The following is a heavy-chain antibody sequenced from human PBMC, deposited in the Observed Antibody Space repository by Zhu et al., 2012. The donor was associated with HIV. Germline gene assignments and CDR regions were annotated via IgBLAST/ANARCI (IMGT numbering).Heavy chain of an antibody. D-gene: IGHD3-10*01. V-gene: IGHV4-34*01. Sequence: QVQLEQWGAGLLKPSETLSLTCAVYGASFSGYYWGWIRQPPGKGLEWIGEISHSGNTDYNPSLKSRVTISVDTSKRQFSLKLSSVTAADTAVYYCAGPYYYDSGNYRYYYGMDVWGQGTTVTVSS. CDR2: ISHSGNT. CDR1: GASFSGYY. CDR3: AGPYYYDSGNYRYYYGMDV. J-gene: IGHJ6*02.